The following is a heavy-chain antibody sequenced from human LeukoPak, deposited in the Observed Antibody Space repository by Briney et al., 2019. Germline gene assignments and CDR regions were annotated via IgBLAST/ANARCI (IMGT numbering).Heavy chain of an antibody. CDR1: GGSVSSGSYY. CDR2: IYYSRST. J-gene: IGHJ4*02. V-gene: IGHV4-61*01. Sequence: SETLSLTCTVSGGSVSSGSYYWSWIRQPPGKGLEWIGYIYYSRSTSYNPSLKSRVTISVDTSKNQFSLKLSSVTAADTAVYYCAREATLTNFDYWGQGTLVTVSS. CDR3: AREATLTNFDY. D-gene: IGHD4-17*01.